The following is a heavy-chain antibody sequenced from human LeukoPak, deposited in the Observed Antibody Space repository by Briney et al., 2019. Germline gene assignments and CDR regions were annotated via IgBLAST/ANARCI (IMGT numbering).Heavy chain of an antibody. CDR1: GFTFSDHY. V-gene: IGHV3-72*01. CDR2: TRNKANSHTT. J-gene: IGHJ2*01. Sequence: GGSLRLSCAASGFTFSDHYMDWVRQAPGKGLEWVGRTRNKANSHTTEYAASVKGRFTISRDDSKNSLYLQMNSLKTEDTAVYYCARDPELYSSSWYRHWYFDLWGRGTLVTVSS. CDR3: ARDPELYSSSWYRHWYFDL. D-gene: IGHD6-13*01.